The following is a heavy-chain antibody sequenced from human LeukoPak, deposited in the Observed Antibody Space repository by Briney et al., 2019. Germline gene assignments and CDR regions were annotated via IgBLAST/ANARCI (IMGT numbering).Heavy chain of an antibody. CDR1: GFTFSDYN. CDR2: ISSSSETI. D-gene: IGHD2-2*01. J-gene: IGHJ4*02. CDR3: ARNLIGGPTALIDF. Sequence: GSLRLSCAASGFTFSDYNMNWVRQAPGKGLEWISYISSSSETIYYAASVEGRFTISRDNAKNSLSLQMNSLTDEDTAVYYCARNLIGGPTALIDFWGQGTLVTVSS. V-gene: IGHV3-48*02.